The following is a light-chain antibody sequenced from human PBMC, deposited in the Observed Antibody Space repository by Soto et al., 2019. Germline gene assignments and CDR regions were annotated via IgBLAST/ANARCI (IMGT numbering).Light chain of an antibody. CDR1: SSDVGTYNL. J-gene: IGLJ2*01. CDR2: EGS. CDR3: CSYAGSSTWV. V-gene: IGLV2-23*01. Sequence: QSVLTQPASVSGSPGQSITISCTGTSSDVGTYNLVSWYQQHPGKAPNLMIYEGSKRPSGVSNRFSGSKSGNTASLTISWLQAEDEADYYCCSYAGSSTWVFGGGTKVTVL.